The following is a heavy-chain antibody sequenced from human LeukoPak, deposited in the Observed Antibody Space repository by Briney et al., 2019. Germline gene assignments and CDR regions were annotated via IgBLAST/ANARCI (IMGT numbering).Heavy chain of an antibody. Sequence: GSLRLSCAASGFTFSNYAMSWVRQAPGEGLEWVSTISGSGGSTYYADSVKGRFTISRDNSKNTLYLQMNSLRAEDTAVYYCAKDREQQLIRTDAFDIWGPGTLVTVSS. CDR2: ISGSGGST. J-gene: IGHJ3*02. D-gene: IGHD6-13*01. CDR3: AKDREQQLIRTDAFDI. CDR1: GFTFSNYA. V-gene: IGHV3-23*01.